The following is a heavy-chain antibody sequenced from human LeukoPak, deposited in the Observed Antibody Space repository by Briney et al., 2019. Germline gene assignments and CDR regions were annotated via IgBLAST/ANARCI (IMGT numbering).Heavy chain of an antibody. Sequence: KTGGSLRLSCAASGFTLSSYSMNWVRQAPGKGLEWVSCISSSSSYIYYADSVKGRFTISRDNAKKSLYLQMNSLRDEDTALYFCARAPALQSYYYYYMDVWGKGTTVTVSS. CDR2: ISSSSSYI. J-gene: IGHJ6*03. CDR1: GFTLSSYS. CDR3: ARAPALQSYYYYYMDV. V-gene: IGHV3-21*04. D-gene: IGHD5-24*01.